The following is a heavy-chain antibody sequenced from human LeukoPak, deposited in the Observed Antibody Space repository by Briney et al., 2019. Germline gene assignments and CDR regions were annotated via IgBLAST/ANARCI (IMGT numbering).Heavy chain of an antibody. Sequence: GGSLRLSCAASGFTFSSYAMSWVRQAPGKGLEWVSAISGGRVITYYADSVKGRFTISRDNSKNTLYLQMNSLRAEDTAVYYCASRSYYDSSGYYLGSYYSYMDVWGKRTTVTVSS. CDR3: ASRSYYDSSGYYLGSYYSYMDV. J-gene: IGHJ6*03. CDR2: ISGGRVIT. V-gene: IGHV3-23*01. CDR1: GFTFSSYA. D-gene: IGHD3-22*01.